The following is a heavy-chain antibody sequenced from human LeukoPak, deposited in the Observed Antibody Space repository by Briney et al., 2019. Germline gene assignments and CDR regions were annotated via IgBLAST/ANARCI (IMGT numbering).Heavy chain of an antibody. V-gene: IGHV3-11*01. J-gene: IGHJ4*02. Sequence: GGSLRLSCAASGFTFSDYYMSWIRQAPGKRLEWVSYIRSSGSTIYYADSVKGRFTISRDNAKNSLYLQMDSLRAEDTAVYYCARVVTAILLDYWGQGTLVTVSS. CDR2: IRSSGSTI. D-gene: IGHD2-21*02. CDR3: ARVVTAILLDY. CDR1: GFTFSDYY.